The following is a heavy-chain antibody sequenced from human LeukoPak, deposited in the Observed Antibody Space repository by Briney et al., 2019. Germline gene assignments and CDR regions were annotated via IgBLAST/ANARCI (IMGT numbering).Heavy chain of an antibody. Sequence: GGSLRLSCAASGFTFSSYSMNWVRQAPGKGLEWVSIIYSDGSTYYADSVRGRFSISRDNSKNTVYLQMNSLRAEDTAVYYCTRSVSGSYPIVHWGQGTLVTVSS. CDR1: GFTFSSYS. J-gene: IGHJ4*02. CDR2: IYSDGST. V-gene: IGHV3-53*01. CDR3: TRSVSGSYPIVH. D-gene: IGHD1-26*01.